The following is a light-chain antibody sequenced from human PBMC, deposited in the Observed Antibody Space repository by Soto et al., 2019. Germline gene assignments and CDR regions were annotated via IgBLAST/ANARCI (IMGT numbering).Light chain of an antibody. CDR1: QDISNY. Sequence: DIQMTQSPSSLSASVGDRVTITCQASQDISNYLNWYQQKPGKAPKLLIYDASNLETGVPSRFXGSGSGTDFTFTISSLQPEDIATYYCQQYDNLPALTFGPGTKVDIK. CDR2: DAS. V-gene: IGKV1-33*01. CDR3: QQYDNLPALT. J-gene: IGKJ3*01.